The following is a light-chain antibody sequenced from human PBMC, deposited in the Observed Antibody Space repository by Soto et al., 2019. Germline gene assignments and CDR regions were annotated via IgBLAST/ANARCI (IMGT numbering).Light chain of an antibody. J-gene: IGKJ1*01. Sequence: EIVLTQSPATLSLSPGERATLSCRASQSVSSYLAWYQQKPGQAPRLLIYDTSIRASGIPARFSGSGSGTDFTLTISSLQSEDFAVYYCEQYNNWLTWTFGQGTKVDI. CDR1: QSVSSY. V-gene: IGKV3-11*01. CDR2: DTS. CDR3: EQYNNWLTWT.